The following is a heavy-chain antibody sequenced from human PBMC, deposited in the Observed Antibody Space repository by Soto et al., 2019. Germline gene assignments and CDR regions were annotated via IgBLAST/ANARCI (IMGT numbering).Heavy chain of an antibody. Sequence: GASVKVSCKASGYTFTSYDINWVRQATGQGLEWMGWMNPNSGNTGHAQKFQGRVTMTRNTSISTAHMELSSLRSEDTAVYYCARGPRVVPAAILGTEYYYGMEVWGQGTTVTVSS. CDR3: ARGPRVVPAAILGTEYYYGMEV. V-gene: IGHV1-8*01. D-gene: IGHD2-2*02. CDR1: GYTFTSYD. CDR2: MNPNSGNT. J-gene: IGHJ6*02.